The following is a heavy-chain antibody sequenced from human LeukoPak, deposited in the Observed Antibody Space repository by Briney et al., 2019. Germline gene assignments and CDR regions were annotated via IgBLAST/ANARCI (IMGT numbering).Heavy chain of an antibody. CDR2: IKQDGTEI. Sequence: PGGSLRLSCAASGFTFNNYWMTWFRQAPGKGLEWVANIKQDGTEIFYVDSVRGRFIISRDNAENSLYLQMNSLRVEDTAVYYCARWGHLVRQPAGDYWGQGTLVAVSS. D-gene: IGHD6-13*01. J-gene: IGHJ4*02. CDR1: GFTFNNYW. V-gene: IGHV3-7*01. CDR3: ARWGHLVRQPAGDY.